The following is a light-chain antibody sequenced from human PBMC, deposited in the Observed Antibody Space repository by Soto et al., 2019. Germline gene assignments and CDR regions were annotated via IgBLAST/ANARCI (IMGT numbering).Light chain of an antibody. CDR2: DVS. CDR3: SSYTRSSTLV. V-gene: IGLV2-14*03. J-gene: IGLJ2*01. Sequence: QSALTQPASVSGSPGQSITFSCTGTSSDVGSYNYVSWYQQHPGKAPKLMIYDVSNRPLGISNRFSGSKSGNTASLTISGLQAEDDADYYCSSYTRSSTLVFGGGTKLTVL. CDR1: SSDVGSYNY.